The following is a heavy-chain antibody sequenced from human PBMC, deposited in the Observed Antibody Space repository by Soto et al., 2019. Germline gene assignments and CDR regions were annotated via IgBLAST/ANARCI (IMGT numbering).Heavy chain of an antibody. CDR1: GFTFDDYA. J-gene: IGHJ4*02. CDR2: ISWNSGSI. Sequence: EVQLVESGGGLVQPGRSLRLSCAASGFTFDDYALHWVRQAPGKGLEWVSGISWNSGSIGYADSVKGRFPISRDNAKNSLYLQMNSLRAEDTALYYCATDTSSGWYNYWGQGTLVTVSS. V-gene: IGHV3-9*01. D-gene: IGHD6-19*01. CDR3: ATDTSSGWYNY.